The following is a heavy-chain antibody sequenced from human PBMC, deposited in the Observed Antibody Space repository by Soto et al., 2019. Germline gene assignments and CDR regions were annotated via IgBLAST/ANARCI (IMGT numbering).Heavy chain of an antibody. J-gene: IGHJ6*02. D-gene: IGHD4-4*01. V-gene: IGHV4-30-4*01. Sequence: SETLSLTCTVSGGSISSGDYYWSWIRQPPGKGLEWIGYIYYSGSTYYNPSLKSRVTISVDTSKNQFSLKLSSVTAADTAVYYCASGVLTTVPYYYYYGMDVWGQGTTVTVSS. CDR1: GGSISSGDYY. CDR2: IYYSGST. CDR3: ASGVLTTVPYYYYYGMDV.